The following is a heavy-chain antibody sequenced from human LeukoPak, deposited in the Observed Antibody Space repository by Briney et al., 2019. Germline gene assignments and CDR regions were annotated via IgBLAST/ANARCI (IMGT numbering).Heavy chain of an antibody. CDR2: IYPDDSDT. Sequence: GESLKISCKGSGYPFTNYWIGWVRQMPGKGLEWMGVIYPDDSDTSYSPSFRGQVTISADKSISTAYLQWSSLKASDAAMYYCARPMLGRHIDYWGQGTLVTVSS. V-gene: IGHV5-51*01. J-gene: IGHJ4*02. D-gene: IGHD1-26*01. CDR1: GYPFTNYW. CDR3: ARPMLGRHIDY.